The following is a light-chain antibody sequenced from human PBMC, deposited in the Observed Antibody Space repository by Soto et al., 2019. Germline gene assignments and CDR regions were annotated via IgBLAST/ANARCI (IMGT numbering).Light chain of an antibody. CDR1: QSVSTMY. CDR2: GTS. Sequence: NVLTQSPGTLSLSPGERATLSCRARQSVSTMYVAWYQQKPGQAPRLLIYGTSSRATGIPDRFSGSGSGTDFILTISRLEPEDLGVYYCQQYGTSTGVTFGPGTKLDIK. J-gene: IGKJ3*01. CDR3: QQYGTSTGVT. V-gene: IGKV3-20*01.